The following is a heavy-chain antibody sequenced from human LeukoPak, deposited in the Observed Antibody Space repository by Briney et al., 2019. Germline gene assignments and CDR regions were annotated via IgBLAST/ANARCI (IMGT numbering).Heavy chain of an antibody. V-gene: IGHV3-11*01. Sequence: PGGSLRLSCAGSGFLVSNNYMSWVRQAPGKGLEWVSYISSSGSTIYYADSVKGRFTISRDNAKNSLYLQMNSLRAEDTAVYYCARERVDCTNGVCYKDFDYWGQGTLVTVSS. J-gene: IGHJ4*02. CDR1: GFLVSNNY. CDR3: ARERVDCTNGVCYKDFDY. CDR2: ISSSGSTI. D-gene: IGHD2-8*01.